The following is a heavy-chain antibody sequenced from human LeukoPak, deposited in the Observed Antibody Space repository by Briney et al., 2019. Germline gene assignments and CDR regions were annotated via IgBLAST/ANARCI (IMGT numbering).Heavy chain of an antibody. CDR1: GGSFSGYY. CDR2: INHSGST. J-gene: IGHJ4*02. D-gene: IGHD4-17*01. V-gene: IGHV4-34*01. Sequence: SETLSFTCAVYGGSFSGYYWSWIRQPPGKGLEWIGEINHSGSTNYNPSLKSRVTISVDTSKNQFSLKLSSVTAADTAVYYCARGLSTRSVNWGQGTLVTVSS. CDR3: ARGLSTRSVN.